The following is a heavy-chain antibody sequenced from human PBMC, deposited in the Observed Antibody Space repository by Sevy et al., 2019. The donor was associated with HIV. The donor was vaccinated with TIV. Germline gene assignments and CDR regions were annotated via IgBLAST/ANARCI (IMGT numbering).Heavy chain of an antibody. V-gene: IGHV4-34*01. Sequence: SETLSLTCVLYGGSFSGYYWSWIRQPPGKGLEWIGEINYSGYTNYNPSLKSRVTISIDTSTNQFSLGLSSVTAADTAVYYCAGGTAGYCSGGSCYSPFDPWGQGALVTVSS. CDR2: INYSGYT. D-gene: IGHD2-15*01. CDR1: GGSFSGYY. J-gene: IGHJ5*02. CDR3: AGGTAGYCSGGSCYSPFDP.